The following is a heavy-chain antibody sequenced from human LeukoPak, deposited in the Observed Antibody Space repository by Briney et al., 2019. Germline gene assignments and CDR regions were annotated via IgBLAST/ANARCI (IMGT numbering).Heavy chain of an antibody. CDR2: ISSSGSTI. V-gene: IGHV3-11*04. D-gene: IGHD3-22*01. Sequence: GGSLRLSCAASGFTFSDYYMSWIRQAPGKGLEWVSYISSSGSTIYYADSVKGRFTISRDNAKNSLYLQMNSLRAEDTAVYSCAREGYYDSSGYYWFDPWGQGTLVTVSS. CDR1: GFTFSDYY. J-gene: IGHJ5*02. CDR3: AREGYYDSSGYYWFDP.